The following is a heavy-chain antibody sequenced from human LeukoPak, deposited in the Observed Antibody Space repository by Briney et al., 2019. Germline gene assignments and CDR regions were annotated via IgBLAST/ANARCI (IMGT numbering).Heavy chain of an antibody. CDR1: GFTFSTYS. J-gene: IGHJ4*02. V-gene: IGHV3-21*05. CDR2: NRHDSSDI. Sequence: PGGSLRLSCAASGFTFSTYSMNWVRQAPGKGLEWISFNRHDSSDIYYADSVKGRFTISRDNSKNTLYLQLNSLRPEDTAVYYCARDQLAYSGYDTLFDYWGQGTLVTVSS. CDR3: ARDQLAYSGYDTLFDY. D-gene: IGHD5-12*01.